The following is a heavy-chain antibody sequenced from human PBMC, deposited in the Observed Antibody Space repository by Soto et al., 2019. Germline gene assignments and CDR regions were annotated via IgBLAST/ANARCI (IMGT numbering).Heavy chain of an antibody. CDR1: AFTFNNFW. V-gene: IGHV3-7*01. Sequence: PGGSLRLSCAASAFTFNNFWMSWVRQAPGKGLEWVASINQDGREKYYVDSVKGRFTISRDNAKNSLYLQLNSLRAEDTAVYYCAREVVSAPVSWFDPWGQGTLVTVSS. CDR2: INQDGREK. D-gene: IGHD2-15*01. CDR3: AREVVSAPVSWFDP. J-gene: IGHJ5*02.